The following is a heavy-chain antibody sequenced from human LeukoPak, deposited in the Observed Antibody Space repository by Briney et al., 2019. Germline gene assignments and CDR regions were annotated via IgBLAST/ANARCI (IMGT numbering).Heavy chain of an antibody. CDR1: GGSISSGGYY. CDR2: IYYSGST. V-gene: IGHV4-31*03. Sequence: PSETLSLTCTVSGGSISSGGYYWSWIRQPPGKGLEWIGYIYYSGSTYYNPSLKSRVTISVDTSKNQFSLKLSSVTAADTAVYYCARRAYGSGSYYPAAYDYWGQGTLVTVSS. CDR3: ARRAYGSGSYYPAAYDY. J-gene: IGHJ4*02. D-gene: IGHD3-10*01.